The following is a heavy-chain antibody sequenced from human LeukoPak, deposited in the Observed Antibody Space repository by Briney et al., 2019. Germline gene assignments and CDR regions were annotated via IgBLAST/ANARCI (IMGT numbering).Heavy chain of an antibody. V-gene: IGHV3-23*01. CDR2: ISGSGGST. J-gene: IGHJ5*02. D-gene: IGHD3-22*01. CDR1: GFTFSNYA. Sequence: GGSLRLSCAASGFTFSNYAMSWVRQAPGKGLEWVSAISGSGGSTYYADSVKGRFTISRDNSKNTLYLQMNSLRAEDTAVYYCAKDLAMIVVVLGSWGQGTLVTVSS. CDR3: AKDLAMIVVVLGS.